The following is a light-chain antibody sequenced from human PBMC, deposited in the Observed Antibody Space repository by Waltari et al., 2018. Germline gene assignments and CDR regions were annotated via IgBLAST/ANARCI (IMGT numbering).Light chain of an antibody. V-gene: IGKV1-5*03. CDR1: QSISSW. J-gene: IGKJ1*01. CDR2: KAS. CDR3: QHYNGYPWT. Sequence: DIQMTQSPSTLSAYVGDRVSFTCRASQSISSWLAWYQQRPGKAPKVLIYKASELQRGVPSRFSGSGSGTEFTLTISSLQPDDFATYYCQHYNGYPWTFGQGTRVEVK.